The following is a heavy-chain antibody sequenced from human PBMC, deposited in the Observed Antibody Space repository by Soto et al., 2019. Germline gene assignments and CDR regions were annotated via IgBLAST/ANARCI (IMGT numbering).Heavy chain of an antibody. CDR2: MNPNSGDT. Sequence: ASVKVSCKASGYTFTSYDINWVRQATGQGLEWMGWMNPNSGDTGYAQKFQGRVTMTRDISMATAYMELSSLRSDDTAIYYCARMATFGSLNWFDPWGQGTLVTVSS. CDR3: ARMATFGSLNWFDP. V-gene: IGHV1-8*01. CDR1: GYTFTSYD. J-gene: IGHJ5*02. D-gene: IGHD3-16*01.